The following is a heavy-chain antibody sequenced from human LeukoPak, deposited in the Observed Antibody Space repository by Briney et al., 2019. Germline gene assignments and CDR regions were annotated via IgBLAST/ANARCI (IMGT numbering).Heavy chain of an antibody. CDR3: ARERYSGYDPPGSVDY. V-gene: IGHV4-31*03. CDR1: GGSLSSGGYY. J-gene: IGHJ4*02. Sequence: SQTLSLTCTVSGGSLSSGGYYWSWIRQHPGKGLEWIGYIYYSGSTYYNPSLKSRVTISVDTSKNQFSLKLSSVTAADTAVYYCARERYSGYDPPGSVDYWGQGTLVTVSS. D-gene: IGHD5-12*01. CDR2: IYYSGST.